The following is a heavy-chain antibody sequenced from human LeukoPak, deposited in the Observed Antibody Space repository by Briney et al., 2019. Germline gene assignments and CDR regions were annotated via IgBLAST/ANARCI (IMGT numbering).Heavy chain of an antibody. CDR1: GFTVSSNY. D-gene: IGHD3-9*01. Sequence: GGSLRLSCAASGFTVSSNYMSWVRQAPGKGPEWVSVIYSGGSTYYADSVKGRFTISRDNSKNTLYLQMNSLRAEDTAVYYCARGLRYFDWLFHPSYYFDYWGQGTLVTVSS. CDR2: IYSGGST. CDR3: ARGLRYFDWLFHPSYYFDY. V-gene: IGHV3-66*01. J-gene: IGHJ4*02.